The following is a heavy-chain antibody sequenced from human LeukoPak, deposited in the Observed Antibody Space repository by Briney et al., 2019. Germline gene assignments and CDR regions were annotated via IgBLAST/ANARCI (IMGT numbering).Heavy chain of an antibody. Sequence: ASVKVSCKASGGTFSSYAISWVRQAPGQGLEWMGRIIPILGTANYAQKFQGRVTITADESTSTAYMELSSLRSEDTAVYYCAIAGDSRAPVDVWGKGTTVTVSS. J-gene: IGHJ6*04. V-gene: IGHV1-69*11. CDR2: IIPILGTA. D-gene: IGHD6-13*01. CDR3: AIAGDSRAPVDV. CDR1: GGTFSSYA.